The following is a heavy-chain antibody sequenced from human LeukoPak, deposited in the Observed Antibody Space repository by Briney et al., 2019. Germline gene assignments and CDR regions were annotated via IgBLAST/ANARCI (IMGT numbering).Heavy chain of an antibody. CDR1: GGSISSYY. Sequence: SETLSLTCTVSGGSISSYYWSWIRQPPGKGLEWIGYIYYSGSTNYNPSLKSRVTISVDTSKNQFSLKLSSVTAADTAVYYCARDRGGATADTPHYGSGSESGIYGMDVWGQGTTVTVSS. D-gene: IGHD3-10*01. J-gene: IGHJ6*02. CDR3: ARDRGGATADTPHYGSGSESGIYGMDV. CDR2: IYYSGST. V-gene: IGHV4-59*01.